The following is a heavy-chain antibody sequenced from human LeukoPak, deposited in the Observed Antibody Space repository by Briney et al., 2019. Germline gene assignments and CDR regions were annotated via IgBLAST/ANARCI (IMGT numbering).Heavy chain of an antibody. V-gene: IGHV3-21*01. J-gene: IGHJ5*02. CDR2: ISSSSSYI. Sequence: GGSLRLSCAASGFTFSSYSMNWVRQAPGKGLEWVSSISSSSSYIYYADSVKGRFTISRDSAKNSLYLQMNSLRAEDTAVYYCARFTFNQLLLPRFDPWGQGTLVTVSS. CDR1: GFTFSSYS. CDR3: ARFTFNQLLLPRFDP. D-gene: IGHD2-2*01.